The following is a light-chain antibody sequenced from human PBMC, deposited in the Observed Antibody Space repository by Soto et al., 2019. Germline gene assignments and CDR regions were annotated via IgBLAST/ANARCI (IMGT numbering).Light chain of an antibody. CDR2: GAS. Sequence: EIVLTQSPGTLSLSPGERVTLSCGASQSVPANYLAWYQQKPGQAPRLLIYGASNRATGIPDRFSGSGSRKDFTLTVSRLEPEDFAVYFCLQYGTPWWTFGQGARVEIK. V-gene: IGKV3-20*01. J-gene: IGKJ1*01. CDR3: LQYGTPWWT. CDR1: QSVPANY.